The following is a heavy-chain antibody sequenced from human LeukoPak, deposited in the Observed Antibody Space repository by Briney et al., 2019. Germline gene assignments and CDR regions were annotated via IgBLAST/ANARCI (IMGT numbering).Heavy chain of an antibody. CDR1: GFTFNTYG. CDR2: ISGSDGST. J-gene: IGHJ6*04. V-gene: IGHV3-23*01. Sequence: PGGTLRLSCAVSGFTFNTYGMTWVRQAPGKGLEWVSGISGSDGSTYHADAVKGRFTISRDNSKNTLYLQMNSLRAEDTAVYYCAELGITMLGGVCGKGKTVTISS. D-gene: IGHD3-10*02. CDR3: AELGITMLGGV.